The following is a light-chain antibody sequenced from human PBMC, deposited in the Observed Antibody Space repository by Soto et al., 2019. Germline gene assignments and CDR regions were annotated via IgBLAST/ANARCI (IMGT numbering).Light chain of an antibody. CDR3: QQYDNLPIT. CDR2: AAS. V-gene: IGKV1-39*01. J-gene: IGKJ3*01. Sequence: DIQMTQSPSSLSASVGDRVTITCRASQSISSYLNWYQQKPGKAPKLLIFAASSLQSGVPSRFSGSGSGTDFTLTISGLQPEDIATYYCQQYDNLPITFGPGTKVDIK. CDR1: QSISSY.